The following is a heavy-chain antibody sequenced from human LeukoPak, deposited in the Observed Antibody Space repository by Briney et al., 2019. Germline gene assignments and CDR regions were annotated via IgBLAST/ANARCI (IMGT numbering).Heavy chain of an antibody. CDR3: ARISDYYDSSGRRFYYFDF. V-gene: IGHV1-18*01. CDR2: ISAKNGNT. J-gene: IGHJ4*02. Sequence: ASVKVSCKASGHTFMNYGVSWVRQAPGQGLEWMGWISAKNGNTNYAQNFQGRVTMTTHSSTNTASMELMSLRSNDTAVYYCARISDYYDSSGRRFYYFDFWGQGTLVTVSS. D-gene: IGHD3-22*01. CDR1: GHTFMNYG.